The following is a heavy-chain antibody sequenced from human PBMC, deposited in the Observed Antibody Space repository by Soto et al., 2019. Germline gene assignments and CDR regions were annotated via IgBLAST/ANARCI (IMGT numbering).Heavy chain of an antibody. CDR1: GGSFSGYY. J-gene: IGHJ5*02. V-gene: IGHV4-34*01. CDR3: ARVSGQYCSGGSCYFLRPAVNWFDP. CDR2: INHSGST. Sequence: SETLSLTCAVYGGSFSGYYWSWIRQPPWKGLEWIGEINHSGSTNYNPSLKSRVTISVDTSKNQFSLKLSSVTAADTAVYYCARVSGQYCSGGSCYFLRPAVNWFDPWGQGTLVTVSS. D-gene: IGHD2-15*01.